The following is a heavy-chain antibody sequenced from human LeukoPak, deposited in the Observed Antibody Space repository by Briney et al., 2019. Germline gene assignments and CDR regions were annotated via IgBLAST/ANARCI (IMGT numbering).Heavy chain of an antibody. CDR2: IYYSGST. CDR3: ARVSYYYDSSGYWGAFDAFDI. Sequence: SETLSLTCTVSGGSISSSSYYWGWIRQPPGKGLEWIGSIYYSGSTYYNSSLKSRVTISLDTSRNQFSLRLTSVTAADTAVYYCARVSYYYDSSGYWGAFDAFDIWGQGTMVTVSS. D-gene: IGHD3-22*01. V-gene: IGHV4-39*07. J-gene: IGHJ3*02. CDR1: GGSISSSSYY.